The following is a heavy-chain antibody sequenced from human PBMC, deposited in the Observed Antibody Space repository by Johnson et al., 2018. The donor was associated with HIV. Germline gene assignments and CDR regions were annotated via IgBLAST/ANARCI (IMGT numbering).Heavy chain of an antibody. CDR1: EFSFSDYY. D-gene: IGHD3-16*01. CDR2: ISSSGSTI. J-gene: IGHJ3*02. Sequence: QVQLVESGGGLVKPGGSLRLSCTASEFSFSDYYMSWIRQAPGKGLEWVSYISSSGSTIYYADSVKGRFTISRDNAKNSLYLQMNSLRAEDTAVYYCARERGIWDRKGLGAFDIWGQGTMVTVSS. V-gene: IGHV3-11*04. CDR3: ARERGIWDRKGLGAFDI.